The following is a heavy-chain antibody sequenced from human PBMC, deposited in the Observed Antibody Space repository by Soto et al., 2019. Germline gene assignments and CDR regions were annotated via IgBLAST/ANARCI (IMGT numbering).Heavy chain of an antibody. CDR1: GFTFSSYA. Sequence: QVQLVESGGGVVQPGRSLRLSCAASGFTFSSYAMHWVRQAPGKGLEWVAVISYDGGNKYDAESVKGRFTISRENSKNTRYLQMNSLRAEDTAVYYCARPLWRNDYNWGYFDLWGRGTLVTVSS. V-gene: IGHV3-30-3*01. CDR3: ARPLWRNDYNWGYFDL. J-gene: IGHJ2*01. D-gene: IGHD4-4*01. CDR2: ISYDGGNK.